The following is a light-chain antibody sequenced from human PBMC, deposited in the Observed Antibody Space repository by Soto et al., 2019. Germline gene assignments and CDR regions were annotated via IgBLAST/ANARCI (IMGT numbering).Light chain of an antibody. Sequence: QSVLTQPPSVSAAPGQKVTISCSGSSSNIGNNYVSWYQQLPGTAPKLLIYDNNKRPSGIPDRFSDSKSGTSATLAITGLQTGDEADYYCGTWDSSLSAYVFGTGTKVPS. CDR3: GTWDSSLSAYV. CDR2: DNN. CDR1: SSNIGNNY. J-gene: IGLJ1*01. V-gene: IGLV1-51*01.